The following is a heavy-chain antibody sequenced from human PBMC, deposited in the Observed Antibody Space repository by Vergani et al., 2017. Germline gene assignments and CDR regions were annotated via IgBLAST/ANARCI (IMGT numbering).Heavy chain of an antibody. D-gene: IGHD6-6*01. CDR3: AKDLGTSSGGGWCDP. Sequence: EVQLEESGGGLVLPGRSPRLSCVASGFTSAGYAMHWVRQAPGKGLEWVSGISWNSNSIGYADSVKGRFTISRDNAKNSLYLQMNSLRAEDTALYYCAKDLGTSSGGGWCDPWGQGTLVTVSS. V-gene: IGHV3-9*02. CDR2: ISWNSNSI. J-gene: IGHJ5*02. CDR1: GFTSAGYA.